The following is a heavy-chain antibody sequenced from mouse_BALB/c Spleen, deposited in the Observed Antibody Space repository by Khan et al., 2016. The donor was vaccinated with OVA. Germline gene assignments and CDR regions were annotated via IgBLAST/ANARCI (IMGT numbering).Heavy chain of an antibody. CDR3: WILL. V-gene: IGHV6-6*02. CDR1: GFTFSNYW. Sequence: EVKLEVSGGGLVQPGGSLKLSCVASGFTFSNYWMNWVRQSPEKGLEWVAEIRLKSDDYLTHYAESVKGRFNISSDDSKSSVYLQMHNLRAEDTGIYYCWILLWGQGTTLTVSS. J-gene: IGHJ2*01. CDR2: IRLKSDDYLT.